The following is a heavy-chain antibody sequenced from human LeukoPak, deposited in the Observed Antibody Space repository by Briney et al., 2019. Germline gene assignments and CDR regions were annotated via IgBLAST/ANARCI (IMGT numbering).Heavy chain of an antibody. CDR1: GGTFSSYA. Sequence: SVKVPCKASGGTFSSYAISWVRQAPGQGLEWMGGIIPIFGTANYAQKFQGRVTITADESTSTAYMELSSLRSEDTAVYYCARDPAQVLSDYGMDVWGQGTTVTVSS. CDR2: IIPIFGTA. V-gene: IGHV1-69*13. D-gene: IGHD2-15*01. CDR3: ARDPAQVLSDYGMDV. J-gene: IGHJ6*02.